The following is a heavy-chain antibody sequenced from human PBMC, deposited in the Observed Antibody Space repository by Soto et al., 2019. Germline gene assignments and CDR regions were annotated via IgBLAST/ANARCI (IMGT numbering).Heavy chain of an antibody. V-gene: IGHV3-66*01. Sequence: EVRLVESGGGLVQPGGSLRLSCAASGVTVGNNYMSWVRQAPGKGLEWVAVTSSGGDTRYAESVKGRFTMSRDSTKNTVYLQMHSLRAEDTAVYFCARKVPVTALGYWGQGSLVTVSS. D-gene: IGHD4-17*01. J-gene: IGHJ4*02. CDR2: TSSGGDT. CDR1: GVTVGNNY. CDR3: ARKVPVTALGY.